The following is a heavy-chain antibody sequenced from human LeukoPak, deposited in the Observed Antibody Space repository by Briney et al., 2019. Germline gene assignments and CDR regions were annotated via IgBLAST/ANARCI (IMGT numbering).Heavy chain of an antibody. CDR1: GFTFNYNW. J-gene: IGHJ1*01. D-gene: IGHD2-2*01. V-gene: IGHV3-15*01. CDR2: IKSKAGGETT. Sequence: NPGGSLRLSCAASGFTFNYNWMTWVRQAPGKGLEWVGRIKSKAGGETTDYAAAVKGRFTLSRDDSKHMVYPQMNSLQTEATAVYYCTRELWCSSTTCRAAFQLSGQGTPVTVSP. CDR3: TRELWCSSTTCRAAFQL.